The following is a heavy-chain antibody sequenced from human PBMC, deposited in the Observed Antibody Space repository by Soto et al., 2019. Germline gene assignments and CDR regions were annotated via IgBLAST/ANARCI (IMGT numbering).Heavy chain of an antibody. CDR3: AKDQFGRDVLRYFDSWAPNWFDP. J-gene: IGHJ5*02. V-gene: IGHV3-23*01. CDR1: GFTFSSYA. Sequence: PGGSLRLSCAASGFTFSSYAMSWVRQAPGKGLEWVSAISGSGGSTYYADSVKGRFTISRDNSKNTLYLQMNSLRAEDTAVYYCAKDQFGRDVLRYFDSWAPNWFDPWGQGTLVTVSS. CDR2: ISGSGGST. D-gene: IGHD3-9*01.